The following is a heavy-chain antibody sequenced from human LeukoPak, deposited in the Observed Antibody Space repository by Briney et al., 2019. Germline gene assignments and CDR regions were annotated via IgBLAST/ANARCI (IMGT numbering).Heavy chain of an antibody. CDR3: ARALQFRGSQERWLQIDAFDI. CDR1: GGSISSGGYY. J-gene: IGHJ3*02. CDR2: IYYSGST. D-gene: IGHD5-24*01. V-gene: IGHV4-31*03. Sequence: PSETLSLTCTVSGGSISSGGYYWSWIRQHPGKGLEWIGYIYYSGSTYYNPSLKSRVTISVDTSKNQFSLKLSSVTAADTAVYYCARALQFRGSQERWLQIDAFDIWGQGTMVTVSS.